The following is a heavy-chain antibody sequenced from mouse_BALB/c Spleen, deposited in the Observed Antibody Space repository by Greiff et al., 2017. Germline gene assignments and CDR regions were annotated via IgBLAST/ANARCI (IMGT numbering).Heavy chain of an antibody. Sequence: DVQLQESGPGLVKPSQSLSLTCSVTGYSITSGYYWNWIRQFPGNKLEWMGYISYDGSNNYNPSLKNRISITRDTSKNQFFLKLNSVTTEDTATYYCARTTTVVAGDYAMDYWGQGTSVTVSS. J-gene: IGHJ4*01. CDR3: ARTTTVVAGDYAMDY. V-gene: IGHV3-6*02. CDR1: GYSITSGYY. D-gene: IGHD1-1*01. CDR2: ISYDGSN.